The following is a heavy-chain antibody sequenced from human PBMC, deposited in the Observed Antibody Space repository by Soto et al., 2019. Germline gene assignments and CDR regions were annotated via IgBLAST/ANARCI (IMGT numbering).Heavy chain of an antibody. CDR1: GFTFNKYA. D-gene: IGHD1-26*01. J-gene: IGHJ1*01. CDR3: VKTISGGFHAVYFEY. V-gene: IGHV3-64D*06. Sequence: HPGGSLRLSCLASGFTFNKYAIHWVRQAPGKGLQYVSAIDNNGASTYYIDSVKGRFTISRDNSMNTVYLQMSSLRVEDTAVYYCVKTISGGFHAVYFEYWGQGTLVTVYS. CDR2: IDNNGAST.